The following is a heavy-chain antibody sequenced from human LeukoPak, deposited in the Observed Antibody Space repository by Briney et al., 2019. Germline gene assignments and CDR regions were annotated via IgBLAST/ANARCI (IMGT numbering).Heavy chain of an antibody. CDR3: ARDTPYILTGYQNWFDP. J-gene: IGHJ5*02. V-gene: IGHV1-69*06. CDR1: GGTFSSYA. CDR2: IIPIFGTA. D-gene: IGHD3-9*01. Sequence: SVKVSCKASGGTFSSYAISWVRQAPGQGLEWMGGIIPIFGTANYAQKFQGRVTITADKSTSTAYMELSSLRSEDTAVYYCARDTPYILTGYQNWFDPWGQGTLVTVSS.